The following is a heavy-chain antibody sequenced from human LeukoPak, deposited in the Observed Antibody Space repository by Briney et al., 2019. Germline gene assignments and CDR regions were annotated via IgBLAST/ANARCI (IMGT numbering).Heavy chain of an antibody. D-gene: IGHD3-22*01. CDR3: ARETQITVIVVVLGAFDI. CDR1: GYTFTGYY. J-gene: IGHJ3*02. CDR2: INPNSGGA. Sequence: GASVKVSCKASGYTFTGYYIHWVRQAPGQGLEWMGGINPNSGGANYAQKFQGRVTMTRDTSISTAYMELSRLRSDDTAVYYCARETQITVIVVVLGAFDIWGQGTMATVS. V-gene: IGHV1-2*02.